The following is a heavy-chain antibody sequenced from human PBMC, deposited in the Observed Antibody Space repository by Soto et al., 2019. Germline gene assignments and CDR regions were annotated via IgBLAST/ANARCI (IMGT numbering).Heavy chain of an antibody. J-gene: IGHJ5*02. CDR2: IYYSGST. CDR1: GGTINSGDYF. D-gene: IGHD3-10*01. CDR3: ARDRFGELGDWFDP. Sequence: SETLALTCSVSGGTINSGDYFWSWIRQPPGKGLEWIGYIYYSGSTNYNPSLKSRVTISVDTSKNQFSLKLSSVTAVDTAVYYCARDRFGELGDWFDPWGQGTLVTVSS. V-gene: IGHV4-61*08.